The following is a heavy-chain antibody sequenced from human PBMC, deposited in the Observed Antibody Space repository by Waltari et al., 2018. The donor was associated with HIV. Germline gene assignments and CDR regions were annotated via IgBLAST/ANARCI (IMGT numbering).Heavy chain of an antibody. CDR2: IYPGDSYT. Sequence: EVQLVQSGAEVKKPGESLKISCETSGYTFTPYWIGWVRQMPGHGLECMGIIYPGDSYTKYSPSFQGQVTISADKSISTAYLQWSSLKASDTAMYYCARLGRYCTSTSCPEWDYWGQGTLVTVSS. CDR1: GYTFTPYW. V-gene: IGHV5-51*03. J-gene: IGHJ4*02. CDR3: ARLGRYCTSTSCPEWDY. D-gene: IGHD2-2*01.